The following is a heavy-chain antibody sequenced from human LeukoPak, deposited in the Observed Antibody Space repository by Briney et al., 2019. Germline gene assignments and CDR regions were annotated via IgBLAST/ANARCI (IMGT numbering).Heavy chain of an antibody. D-gene: IGHD3-22*01. CDR3: ARQALGSGYYYAWFDP. Sequence: GESLKISCKGSGYSFTSYWIGWVRQMPGKGLEWMGIIYPGDSGTRYSPSFQGQVTISADKSISTAYLQWSSLKASDTAMYYCARQALGSGYYYAWFDPWGQGTLVTVSS. CDR1: GYSFTSYW. CDR2: IYPGDSGT. J-gene: IGHJ5*02. V-gene: IGHV5-51*01.